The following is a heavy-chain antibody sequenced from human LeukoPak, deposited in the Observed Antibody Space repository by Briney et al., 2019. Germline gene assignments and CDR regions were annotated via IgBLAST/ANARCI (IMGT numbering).Heavy chain of an antibody. Sequence: PSETLSLTCTVSGGSISSSSYYWGWIRQPPGKGLEWIGSIYYSGSTYYNPSLESRVTISVDTSKIQFSLKLSSVTAADTAVYYCASKRPTGIDYWGQGTLVTVSS. V-gene: IGHV4-39*01. CDR2: IYYSGST. J-gene: IGHJ4*02. CDR1: GGSISSSSYY. D-gene: IGHD4-17*01. CDR3: ASKRPTGIDY.